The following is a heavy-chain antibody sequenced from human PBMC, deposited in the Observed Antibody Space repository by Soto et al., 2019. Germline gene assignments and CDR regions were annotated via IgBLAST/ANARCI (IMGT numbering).Heavy chain of an antibody. CDR2: IYHSVST. CDR1: CGPIHRVCYS. CDR3: ARGPTLGF. J-gene: IGHJ4*02. V-gene: IGHV4-30-2*01. Sequence: TLSLTFAVSCGPIHRVCYSWGWVRQPPGKGLECIGYIYHSVSTYYNPPLKSRVTISVDRSKNQFSLKLSSVTAADTAVYYCARGPTLGFWGQGTLVTVSS.